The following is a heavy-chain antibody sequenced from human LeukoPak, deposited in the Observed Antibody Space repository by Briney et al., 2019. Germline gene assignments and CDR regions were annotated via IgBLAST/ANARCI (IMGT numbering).Heavy chain of an antibody. CDR2: MSYDGSK. V-gene: IGHV3-30*04. J-gene: IGHJ4*02. D-gene: IGHD2-21*01. Sequence: GGSLRLSCAASGFTFSSYAMHWVRQAPGKGLEWVAVMSYDGSKYYADSVKGRFTISRDNSKNTLYLQMSSLRAEDTAVYYCAKDLNRGLPDYWGQGTLVTVSS. CDR3: AKDLNRGLPDY. CDR1: GFTFSSYA.